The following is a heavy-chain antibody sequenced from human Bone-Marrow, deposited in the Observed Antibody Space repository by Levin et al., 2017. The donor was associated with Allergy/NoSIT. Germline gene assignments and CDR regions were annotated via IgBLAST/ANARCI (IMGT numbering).Heavy chain of an antibody. CDR1: GFSFSDYF. D-gene: IGHD3-3*01. J-gene: IGHJ3*02. CDR2: INSGSTMI. CDR3: ARIFGSEETFDI. V-gene: IGHV3-11*01. Sequence: GGSLRLSCAASGFSFSDYFMTWIRQAPGKGLEWISYINSGSTMIYYADSVRGRFTISRDNTKNSLYLQMNSLRAEDTAVYFCARIFGSEETFDIWGQGTLVTVSS.